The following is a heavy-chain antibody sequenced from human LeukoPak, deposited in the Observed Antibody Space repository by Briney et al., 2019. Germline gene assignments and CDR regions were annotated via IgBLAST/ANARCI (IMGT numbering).Heavy chain of an antibody. CDR2: ISSSSSYI. CDR1: GLTFSSYS. D-gene: IGHD6-6*01. J-gene: IGHJ4*02. V-gene: IGHV3-21*01. CDR3: ARDSRHFDY. Sequence: GSLRLSCAASGLTFSSYSMNWVRQAPGKGLEWVSSISSSSSYIYYADSVKGRFTISRDNSKNTLYLQMNSLRADDTAVYYCARDSRHFDYWGQGTLVTVSS.